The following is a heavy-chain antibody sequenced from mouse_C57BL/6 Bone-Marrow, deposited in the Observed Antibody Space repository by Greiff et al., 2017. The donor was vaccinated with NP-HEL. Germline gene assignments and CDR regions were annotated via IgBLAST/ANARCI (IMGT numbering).Heavy chain of an antibody. Sequence: QVQLQQSGAELAKPGASVKLSCKASGYTFTSYWMHWVKQRPGQGLEWIGYINPSSGYTKYNQKFKDKATLTADKSSCTAYMQLSSLTYEDSAVYYCAPNYYGSSDYAMDYWGQGTSVTVSS. CDR1: GYTFTSYW. D-gene: IGHD1-1*01. CDR3: APNYYGSSDYAMDY. CDR2: INPSSGYT. J-gene: IGHJ4*01. V-gene: IGHV1-7*01.